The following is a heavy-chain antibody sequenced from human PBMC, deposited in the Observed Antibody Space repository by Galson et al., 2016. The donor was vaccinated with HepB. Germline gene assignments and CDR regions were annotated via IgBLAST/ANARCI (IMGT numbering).Heavy chain of an antibody. Sequence: SLRLSCAASGFSFTNAWMNWVRQAPGKGLEWVARIKSNSDGGTRDYAAPVRARFVISRDDSNNTLYLEMHGLTAEDTAVYYCVTGPFDYWGQGSLV. J-gene: IGHJ4*02. CDR2: IKSNSDGGTR. CDR1: GFSFTNAW. CDR3: VTGPFDY. V-gene: IGHV3-15*01.